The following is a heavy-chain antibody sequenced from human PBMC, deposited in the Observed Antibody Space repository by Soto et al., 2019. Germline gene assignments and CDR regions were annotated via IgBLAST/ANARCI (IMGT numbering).Heavy chain of an antibody. J-gene: IGHJ6*02. CDR3: ARLGGYCSTTSCYGYYGMDV. V-gene: IGHV4-4*08. Sequence: SETLSLTCTVSGGSISGYYWSWLRQPPGKGLEWIGYIYSIGSTNYNPSLRSRVTISIDTSQEQFSLKLSSVTAADTAVYYCARLGGYCSTTSCYGYYGMDVWGQGTTVTV. CDR1: GGSISGYY. D-gene: IGHD2-2*01. CDR2: IYSIGST.